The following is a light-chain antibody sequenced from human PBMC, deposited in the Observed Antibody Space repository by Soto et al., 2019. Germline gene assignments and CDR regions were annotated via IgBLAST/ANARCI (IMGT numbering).Light chain of an antibody. J-gene: IGKJ1*01. CDR1: QTISID. V-gene: IGKV1-39*01. CDR3: QQCYSTPVT. CDR2: AAS. Sequence: DIQITQSPTSLSASVGDRVTITCRASQTISIDLNWYQQKPGKAPKLLIYAASSLQSGVPSRFSGSGSGTDFTLTISSLQPEDFATYYCQQCYSTPVTFGQGTNVDIK.